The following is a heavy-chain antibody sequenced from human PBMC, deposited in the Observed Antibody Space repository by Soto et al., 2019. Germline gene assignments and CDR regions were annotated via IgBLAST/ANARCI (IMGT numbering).Heavy chain of an antibody. Sequence: PSETLSLTCTVSGGSISSYYWTWIRQPPGKRLEWIGYIHYSGSTNYSPSLKSRVTISVDTSKKQFSLKPSSVTAADTAVYYCARRIVILAADYGMDVWGQGTTVT. V-gene: IGHV4-59*08. D-gene: IGHD2-15*01. CDR1: GGSISSYY. CDR2: IHYSGST. CDR3: ARRIVILAADYGMDV. J-gene: IGHJ6*02.